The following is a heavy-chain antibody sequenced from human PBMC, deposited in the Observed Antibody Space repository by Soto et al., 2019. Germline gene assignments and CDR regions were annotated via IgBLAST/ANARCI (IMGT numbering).Heavy chain of an antibody. CDR2: LYDVDGT. CDR1: GLTVRGKKY. J-gene: IGHJ3*02. Sequence: QPVGSLRLSCAALGLTVRGKKYITWVRQAPGKGLEWVSALYDVDGTYYADSAKGRFTISRDNSNNIIYLQMNSLGPDDTAVYYCASWLEREHAYDIWGLGTMGTVSS. V-gene: IGHV3-53*01. CDR3: ASWLEREHAYDI. D-gene: IGHD1-1*01.